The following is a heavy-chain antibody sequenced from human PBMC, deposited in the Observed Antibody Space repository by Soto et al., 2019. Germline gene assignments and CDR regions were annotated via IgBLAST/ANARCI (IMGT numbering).Heavy chain of an antibody. J-gene: IGHJ4*02. V-gene: IGHV3-30*18. CDR1: GFTFSSYG. D-gene: IGHD6-19*01. CDR3: AKGTYSSKNGDYFDY. CDR2: ISYDGSNK. Sequence: GGSLRLSCAASGFTFSSYGMHWVRQAPGKGLEWVAVISYDGSNKYYADSVKGRFTISRDNSKNTLYLQMNSLRAEDTAVYYCAKGTYSSKNGDYFDYWGQGTLVTVSS.